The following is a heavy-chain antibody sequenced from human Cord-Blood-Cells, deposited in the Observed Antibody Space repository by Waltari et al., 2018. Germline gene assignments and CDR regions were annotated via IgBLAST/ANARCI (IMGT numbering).Heavy chain of an antibody. CDR3: ARAVGSGSYIDY. CDR2: INHSGST. D-gene: IGHD3-10*01. CDR1: GGSFSGYY. Sequence: QVQLQQWGAGLLKPSETLSLTCAVYGGSFSGYYWSWIRQPPGKGLEWIGEINHSGSTNYNPSLKSRVTISVDTSKNQFSLKLSSVTAADTAVYYCARAVGSGSYIDYWGQGTLVTVSS. J-gene: IGHJ4*02. V-gene: IGHV4-34*01.